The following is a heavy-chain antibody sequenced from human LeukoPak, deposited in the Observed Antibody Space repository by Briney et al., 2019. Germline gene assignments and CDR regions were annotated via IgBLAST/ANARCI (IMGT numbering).Heavy chain of an antibody. CDR1: GYTFTSYG. V-gene: IGHV1-18*01. CDR2: ISAYSDNT. CDR3: ARDLSGWYYMDV. D-gene: IGHD6-19*01. Sequence: ASVKVSCEASGYTFTSYGISWVRQAPGQGLEWMGWISAYSDNTNYAQNLQGRVTMTTDTSTSTAYMELRSLRSDDTAVYYCARDLSGWYYMDVWGKGTTVTVSS. J-gene: IGHJ6*03.